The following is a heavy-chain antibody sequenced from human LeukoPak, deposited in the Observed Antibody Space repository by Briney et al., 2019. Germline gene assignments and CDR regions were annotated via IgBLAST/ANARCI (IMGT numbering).Heavy chain of an antibody. D-gene: IGHD5-18*01. J-gene: IGHJ4*02. CDR1: GGSISSSSYY. Sequence: SETLSLTCTVSGGSISSSSYYWGWIRQPPGKGLEWIGSIYYSGSTYYNPSLKSRVTISVDTSKNQFSLKLSSVTAADTAVYYCARDPGIQLWLRPPDYFDYWGQGTLVTVSS. V-gene: IGHV4-39*07. CDR3: ARDPGIQLWLRPPDYFDY. CDR2: IYYSGST.